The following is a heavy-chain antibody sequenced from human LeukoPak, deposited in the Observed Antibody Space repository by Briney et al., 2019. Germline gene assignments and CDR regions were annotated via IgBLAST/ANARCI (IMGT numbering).Heavy chain of an antibody. V-gene: IGHV3-23*01. J-gene: IGHJ4*02. CDR2: ISESGSGT. Sequence: GGSLRLSCAVSVLTFSRYAMSWVRQAPGKGLERVSAISESGSGTYYADSVKGRFTISRDNSEDTLSLQMNSLRAEDTAVYYCAKDIAQGYTFGSIEQDYWGQGTLVTVSS. CDR1: VLTFSRYA. CDR3: AKDIAQGYTFGSIEQDY. D-gene: IGHD5-18*01.